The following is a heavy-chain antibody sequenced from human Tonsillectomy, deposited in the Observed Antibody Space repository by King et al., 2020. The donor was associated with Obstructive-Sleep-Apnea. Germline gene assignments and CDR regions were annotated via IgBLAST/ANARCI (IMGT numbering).Heavy chain of an antibody. Sequence: QLQESGPGLVKPSETLSLTCTVSGGSINSYYWSWIRQPPGKGLEWIAYIYYGDNTNYNPSLKSRATISVDTSKNQFTLNLSSVTAADTAVYSCARIGDGYRIDYWGQGTLVTVSS. CDR1: GGSINSYY. CDR2: IYYGDNT. D-gene: IGHD5-24*01. J-gene: IGHJ4*02. CDR3: ARIGDGYRIDY. V-gene: IGHV4-59*08.